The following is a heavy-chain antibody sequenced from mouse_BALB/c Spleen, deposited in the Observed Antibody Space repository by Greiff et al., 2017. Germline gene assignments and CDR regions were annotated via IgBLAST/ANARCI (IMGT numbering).Heavy chain of an antibody. CDR2: IWTGGGT. CDR3: VRDSGYGGYFDY. CDR1: GFSLTSYD. Sequence: VKLVESGPGLVAPSQSLSITCTVSGFSLTSYDISWIRQPPGKGLEWLGVIWTGGGTNYNSAFMSRLSISKDNSKSQVFLKMNSLQTDDTAIYYCVRDSGYGGYFDYWGQGTTLTVSS. J-gene: IGHJ2*01. D-gene: IGHD1-2*01. V-gene: IGHV2-9-2*01.